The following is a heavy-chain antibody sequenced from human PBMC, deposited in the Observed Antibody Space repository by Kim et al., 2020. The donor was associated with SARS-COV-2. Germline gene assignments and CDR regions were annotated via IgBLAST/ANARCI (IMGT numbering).Heavy chain of an antibody. J-gene: IGHJ6*02. D-gene: IGHD3-9*01. CDR1: GGSFSGYY. CDR3: ARGRGHYDILTGYYSIGGDYYGMDV. V-gene: IGHV4-34*01. CDR2: INHSGST. Sequence: SETLSLTCAVYGGSFSGYYWSWIRQPPGKGLEWIGEINHSGSTNYNPSLKSRVTISVDTSKNQFSLKLSSVTAADTAVYYCARGRGHYDILTGYYSIGGDYYGMDVWGQGTTVTVSS.